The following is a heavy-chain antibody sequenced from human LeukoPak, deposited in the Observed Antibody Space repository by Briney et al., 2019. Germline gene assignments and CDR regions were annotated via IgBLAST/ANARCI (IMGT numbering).Heavy chain of an antibody. Sequence: GGSLRLSCAASGFTFSSYGMHWVRQAPGKGLEWVAFIRYDGSNKYFADSVKGRFTISRDNSKNTLYLQMNSLRAEDTAVYYCAKMGGVYTLTEGFDYWGQGTLVTVSS. J-gene: IGHJ4*02. D-gene: IGHD3-16*01. V-gene: IGHV3-30*02. CDR3: AKMGGVYTLTEGFDY. CDR2: IRYDGSNK. CDR1: GFTFSSYG.